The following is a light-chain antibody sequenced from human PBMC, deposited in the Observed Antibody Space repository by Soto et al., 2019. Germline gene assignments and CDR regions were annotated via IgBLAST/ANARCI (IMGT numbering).Light chain of an antibody. CDR3: QQYNSYPFT. J-gene: IGKJ3*01. Sequence: DIQMTQSPSTLSASVGDRVTITCRASQSISSWLAWYQQKPGKAPKLLIYDVSSLESGVPSRFSGSGSGTEFTLTISSLQPDDCATYYCQQYNSYPFTFGPGTKVDIK. CDR2: DVS. V-gene: IGKV1-5*01. CDR1: QSISSW.